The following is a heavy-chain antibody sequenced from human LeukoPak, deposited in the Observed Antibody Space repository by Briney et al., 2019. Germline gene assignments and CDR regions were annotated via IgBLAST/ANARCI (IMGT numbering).Heavy chain of an antibody. Sequence: GGSLRLSCAASGFTFSSYGMHWVRQAPGKGLGGVAGIWYDGSNKYYADSVKGRFTISRDNSKNTLYLQMNSLRAEDTAVYYCARDRIPYAFGNPWWFDPWGQGTLVTVSS. CDR2: IWYDGSNK. CDR3: ARDRIPYAFGNPWWFDP. J-gene: IGHJ5*02. V-gene: IGHV3-33*01. CDR1: GFTFSSYG. D-gene: IGHD2-2*01.